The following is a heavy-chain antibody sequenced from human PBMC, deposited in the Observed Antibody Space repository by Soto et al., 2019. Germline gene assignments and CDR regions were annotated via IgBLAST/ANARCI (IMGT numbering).Heavy chain of an antibody. V-gene: IGHV3-30*04. CDR1: GFTFSSYA. Sequence: PGGSLRLSCAASGFTFSSYAMHWVRQAPGKGLEWVAIISYDGRNKYYADSVKGRFTFSRDNSKSTLYMQMNSPRAEDTAVYYCARATPNCYISSGHYAFDILGQGTTVTISS. J-gene: IGHJ3*02. CDR2: ISYDGRNK. CDR3: ARATPNCYISSGHYAFDI. D-gene: IGHD3-22*01.